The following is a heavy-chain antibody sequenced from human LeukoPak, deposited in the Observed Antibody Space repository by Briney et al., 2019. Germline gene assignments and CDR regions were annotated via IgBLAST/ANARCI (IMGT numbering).Heavy chain of an antibody. V-gene: IGHV3-21*01. J-gene: IGHJ4*02. Sequence: GGSLRLSCAASGFIFSSYAMSWVRQAPGKGLEWVSSISSSSSYIYYADSVKGRFTISRDNAKNSLYLQMNSLRAEDTAVYYCARDPKTYYYDSSGRSRGVFDYWGQGTLVTVSS. CDR2: ISSSSSYI. D-gene: IGHD3-22*01. CDR1: GFIFSSYA. CDR3: ARDPKTYYYDSSGRSRGVFDY.